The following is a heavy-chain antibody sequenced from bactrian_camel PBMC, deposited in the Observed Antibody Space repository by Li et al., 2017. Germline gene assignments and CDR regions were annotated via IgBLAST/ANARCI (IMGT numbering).Heavy chain of an antibody. Sequence: HVQLVESGGGSVQAGGSLRLSCVASGYTYACMEWSRQAPGKGLEWVSGIYSDGSHTYYADSVKGRFTISNDNAKNTLYLQMNSLKPEDTAMYYCAADCTTVAGGARAAVFGYWGQGTQVTVS. CDR3: AADCTTVAGGARAAVFGY. CDR1: GYTYAC. D-gene: IGHD5*01. CDR2: IYSDGSHT. J-gene: IGHJ6*01. V-gene: IGHV3S6*01.